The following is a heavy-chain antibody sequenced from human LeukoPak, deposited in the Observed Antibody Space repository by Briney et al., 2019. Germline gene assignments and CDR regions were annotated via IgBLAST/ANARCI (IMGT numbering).Heavy chain of an antibody. CDR3: AREEGRGYSGYDLDY. J-gene: IGHJ4*02. CDR1: GYTFTSYY. Sequence: ASVKVSCKASGYTFTSYYMHWVRQAPGQGLEWMGIINPSGGSTSSAQKFRGRVTMTRDTSTSTVYMELSSLRSEDTAVYYCAREEGRGYSGYDLDYWGQGTLVTVSS. CDR2: INPSGGST. V-gene: IGHV1-46*01. D-gene: IGHD5-12*01.